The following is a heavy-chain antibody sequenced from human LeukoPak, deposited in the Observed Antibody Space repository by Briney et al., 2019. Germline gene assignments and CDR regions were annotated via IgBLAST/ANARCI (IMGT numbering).Heavy chain of an antibody. J-gene: IGHJ4*02. V-gene: IGHV7-4-1*02. CDR3: ARDRFYDYVWGSYRWIPFDY. CDR1: GYTYTSYA. D-gene: IGHD3-16*02. Sequence: GASVKVSCKASGYTYTSYAMNWVRQAPGQGLEWMGWINTNTGNPTYAQGFTGRFVFSLDTSVSTAYLQISSLKAEDTAVYYCARDRFYDYVWGSYRWIPFDYWGQGTLSPSPQ. CDR2: INTNTGNP.